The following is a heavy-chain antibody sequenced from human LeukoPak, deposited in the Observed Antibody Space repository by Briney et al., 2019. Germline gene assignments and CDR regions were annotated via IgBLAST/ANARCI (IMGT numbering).Heavy chain of an antibody. J-gene: IGHJ4*02. CDR2: IYPGDSDT. CDR3: AGNYVDTAMVPTY. CDR1: GYSFTSYW. V-gene: IGHV5-51*01. D-gene: IGHD5-18*01. Sequence: PGESLKISCKGSGYSFTSYWIGCVRQMPGKGLEWIGIIYPGDSDTRYSPSFQGQVTISADKSISTAYLQWSSLTASDTAMYYCAGNYVDTAMVPTYWGQGTLVTVSS.